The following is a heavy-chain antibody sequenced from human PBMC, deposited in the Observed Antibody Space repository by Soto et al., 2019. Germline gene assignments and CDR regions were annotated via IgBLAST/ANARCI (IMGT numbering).Heavy chain of an antibody. J-gene: IGHJ6*02. CDR1: GFTFSSYW. CDR2: IKQDGSEK. V-gene: IGHV3-7*05. CDR3: AKIMPSSSYFIYYYYGMDV. D-gene: IGHD6-13*01. Sequence: PGGSLRLSCAASGFTFSSYWMSWVRQAPGKGLERVANIKQDGSEKYYVDSVKGRFTISRDNAKNSLYLQMNSLRAEDTAVYYCAKIMPSSSYFIYYYYGMDVWGQGTTVTVSS.